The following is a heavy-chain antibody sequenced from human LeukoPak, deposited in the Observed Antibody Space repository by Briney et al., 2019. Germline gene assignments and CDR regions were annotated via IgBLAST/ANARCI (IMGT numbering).Heavy chain of an antibody. CDR1: GFTFDDYA. V-gene: IGHV3-30*02. D-gene: IGHD4-17*01. Sequence: GRSLRLSCAASGFTFDDYAMHWVRQAPGKGLEWVAFIRYDGSNKYYADSVKGRFTISRDDSKNTLYLQMNSLRAEDTAVYYCAKANDYGDLYFDYWGQGTLVTVSS. CDR3: AKANDYGDLYFDY. J-gene: IGHJ4*02. CDR2: IRYDGSNK.